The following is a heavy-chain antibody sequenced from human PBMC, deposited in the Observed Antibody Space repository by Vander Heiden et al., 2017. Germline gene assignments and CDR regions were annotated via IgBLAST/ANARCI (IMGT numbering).Heavy chain of an antibody. CDR2: IKSKPDGGTT. CDR1: GFTFTNAW. CDR3: STAPYGSGSYFWY. J-gene: IGHJ4*02. V-gene: IGHV3-15*01. D-gene: IGHD3-10*01. Sequence: EVQLVESGGGLVKPGGSLRLSCAASGFTFTNAWMIWVRQDPGKGLEWVGRIKSKPDGGTTDYAASVKGRFTISRDDSKDTLYLEMNGLKTEDTAVYYCSTAPYGSGSYFWYWGQGTLVTVSS.